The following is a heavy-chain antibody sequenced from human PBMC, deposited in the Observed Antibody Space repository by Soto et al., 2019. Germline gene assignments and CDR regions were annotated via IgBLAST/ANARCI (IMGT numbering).Heavy chain of an antibody. CDR1: GYTFTSYG. CDR3: ARVTTAWGDDAFDI. CDR2: ISAYNGNT. V-gene: IGHV1-18*01. D-gene: IGHD4-17*01. Sequence: ASVKVSCKASGYTFTSYGISWVRQAPGQGLEWMGWISAYNGNTNYAQKLQGRVTMTTDTSTSTAYMGLRSLRSDDTAVYYCARVTTAWGDDAFDIWGQGTMVTVSS. J-gene: IGHJ3*02.